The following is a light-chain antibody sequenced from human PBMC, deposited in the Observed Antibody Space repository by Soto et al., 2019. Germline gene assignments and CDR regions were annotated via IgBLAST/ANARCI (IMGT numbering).Light chain of an antibody. Sequence: DIVMTQSPDSLAVSLGERATINCKSSQSVLYSSNNKNYLAWYQQKPGQPPKLLIYWASTRESGVPDRFSGSGSGTDFTLTISSLQAEDVAVYYCQHYYSNPFGQGTKVDIK. CDR1: QSVLYSSNNKNY. V-gene: IGKV4-1*01. J-gene: IGKJ1*01. CDR2: WAS. CDR3: QHYYSNP.